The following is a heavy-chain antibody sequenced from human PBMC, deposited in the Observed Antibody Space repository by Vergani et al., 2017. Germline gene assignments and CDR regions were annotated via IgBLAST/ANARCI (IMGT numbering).Heavy chain of an antibody. D-gene: IGHD6-19*01. CDR2: IIPILGIA. CDR3: ARERPSSGRVDY. J-gene: IGHJ4*02. Sequence: QIQLVQSGAEVKKPGSSVKVSCKASGGTFSSYTISWVRQAPGKGLEWMGRIIPILGIANYAQKFHGRVTITADKATSTAYMELSSLRSEVTALYYCARERPSSGRVDYWGQGTLVTVSS. V-gene: IGHV1-69*08. CDR1: GGTFSSYT.